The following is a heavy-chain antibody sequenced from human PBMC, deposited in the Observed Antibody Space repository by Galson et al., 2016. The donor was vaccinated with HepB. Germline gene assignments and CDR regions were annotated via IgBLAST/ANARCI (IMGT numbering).Heavy chain of an antibody. J-gene: IGHJ5*02. CDR2: LIPLFGTA. CDR1: GGTFNTYG. CDR3: ARAISDLDLLTGYFS. V-gene: IGHV1-69*13. Sequence: SVKVSCKVSGGTFNTYGFSWLRQAPGQGLEWMGGLIPLFGTANYAPDFQGRVTISADASTTTVYMELSSLRSDDTAVYYCARAISDLDLLTGYFSWGQGTLVSVSS. D-gene: IGHD3-9*01.